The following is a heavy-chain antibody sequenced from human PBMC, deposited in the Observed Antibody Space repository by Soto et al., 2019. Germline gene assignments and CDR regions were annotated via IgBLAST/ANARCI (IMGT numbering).Heavy chain of an antibody. CDR2: TYYRSKWYN. CDR3: PRGHPRGYSSCAPIDP. D-gene: IGHD5-12*01. Sequence: PSQTLSLTCAISGDSVSSNSAAWNWIRQSPSRGLEWLGRTYYRSKWYNDYAVSVKSRITINPDTSKNQFSLQLNSVTPEDTAVYYCPRGHPRGYSSCAPIDPWGQGTIGTVSS. CDR1: GDSVSSNSAA. V-gene: IGHV6-1*01. J-gene: IGHJ5*02.